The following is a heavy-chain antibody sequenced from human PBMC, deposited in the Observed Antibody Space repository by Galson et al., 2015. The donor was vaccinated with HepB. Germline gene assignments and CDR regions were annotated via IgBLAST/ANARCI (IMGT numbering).Heavy chain of an antibody. J-gene: IGHJ4*02. CDR2: ISWNSGSI. V-gene: IGHV3-9*01. CDR1: GFMFDDYA. Sequence: SLRLSCAASGFMFDDYAMHWVRHAPGKGLEWVSGISWNSGSIGYADSVKGRYTISRDNAKKSLYLQMNSLRAEDTALYYCGKDIGDADTVVVGGGSGFDYWGQGTLVTVSS. CDR3: GKDIGDADTVVVGGGSGFDY. D-gene: IGHD2-2*01.